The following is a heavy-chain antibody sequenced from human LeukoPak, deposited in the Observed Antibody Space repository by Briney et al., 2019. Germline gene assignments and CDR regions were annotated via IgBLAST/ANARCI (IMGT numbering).Heavy chain of an antibody. V-gene: IGHV3-21*01. CDR3: ARDSGGNDY. Sequence: GGSLRLSCVASGFTFDDYGMSWVRQAPGKGLEWVSSISSSSSYIYYADSVKGRFTISRDNAKNSLYLQMNSLRAEDTAVYYCARDSGGNDYWGQGTLVTVSS. CDR2: ISSSSSYI. J-gene: IGHJ4*02. D-gene: IGHD2-15*01. CDR1: GFTFDDYG.